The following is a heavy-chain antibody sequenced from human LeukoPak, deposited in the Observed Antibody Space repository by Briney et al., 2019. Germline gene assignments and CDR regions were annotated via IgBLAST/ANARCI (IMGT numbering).Heavy chain of an antibody. CDR3: PRSRYYYDSSGYYRY. J-gene: IGHJ4*02. D-gene: IGHD3-22*01. Sequence: ASVKVSCKASGYTFTGYYMHWVRQAPGQGLEWMGWINPNSGGTNYAQKFQGRVTMTRDTSISTAYMELSRLRSDDTAVYYCPRSRYYYDSSGYYRYWGQGTLVTLSS. V-gene: IGHV1-2*02. CDR2: INPNSGGT. CDR1: GYTFTGYY.